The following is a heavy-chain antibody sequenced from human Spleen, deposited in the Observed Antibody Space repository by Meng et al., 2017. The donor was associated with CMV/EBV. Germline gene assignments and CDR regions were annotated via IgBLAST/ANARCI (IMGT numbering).Heavy chain of an antibody. CDR2: IIPIFGTA. CDR1: GGSFSSYA. D-gene: IGHD1-20*01. V-gene: IGHV1-69*05. CDR3: ARDETDNWNYFDY. Sequence: SVKVSCKASGGSFSSYAISWVRQAPGQGLEWMGGIIPIFGTANYAQKFQGRVTITTDESRSTAYMELSRLRSDDTAVYYCARDETDNWNYFDYWGQGTLVTVSS. J-gene: IGHJ4*02.